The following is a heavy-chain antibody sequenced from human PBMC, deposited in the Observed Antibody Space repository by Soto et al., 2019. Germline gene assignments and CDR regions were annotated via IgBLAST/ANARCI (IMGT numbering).Heavy chain of an antibody. CDR3: ARGVSNSGAYYTGPSDYDH. CDR1: GGTFNGYG. J-gene: IGHJ3*01. Sequence: QVQLVQSGAVVKKTGSSVEVSCKASGGTFNGYGISWVRQAPGQGLEWMGGTVPVFDTSKYAQRVQGRVTITADKSTSTAYMELSSVTSEDTAIYFCARGVSNSGAYYTGPSDYDHWVQGTLVIVSS. D-gene: IGHD3-10*01. CDR2: TVPVFDTS. V-gene: IGHV1-69*06.